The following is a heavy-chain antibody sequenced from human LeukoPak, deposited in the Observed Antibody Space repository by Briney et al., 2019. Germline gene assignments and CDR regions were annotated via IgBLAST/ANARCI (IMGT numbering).Heavy chain of an antibody. V-gene: IGHV3-21*01. Sequence: GGSLRLSCATSGFTFSSYSMNWVRQAPGKGLEWVSSISSSSSYIYYADSVKGRFTISRDNAKNSLYLQMNSLRAEDTAVYYCARDRVPAAGTVLVYWGQGTLVTVSS. D-gene: IGHD6-13*01. CDR2: ISSSSSYI. CDR1: GFTFSSYS. J-gene: IGHJ4*02. CDR3: ARDRVPAAGTVLVY.